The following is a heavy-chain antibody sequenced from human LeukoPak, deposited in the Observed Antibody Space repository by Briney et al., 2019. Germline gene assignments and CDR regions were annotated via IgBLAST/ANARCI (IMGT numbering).Heavy chain of an antibody. CDR2: ISYDGSNK. CDR3: ARSTFYRAFDI. J-gene: IGHJ3*02. Sequence: RAGGSLRLSCAASGFTFSSYAMHWVRQAPGKGLEWVAVISYDGSNKYYADSVKGRFTISRDNSKNTLYLQMNSLRAEDTAVYYCARSTFYRAFDIWGQGTMVTVSS. CDR1: GFTFSSYA. V-gene: IGHV3-30-3*01. D-gene: IGHD2/OR15-2a*01.